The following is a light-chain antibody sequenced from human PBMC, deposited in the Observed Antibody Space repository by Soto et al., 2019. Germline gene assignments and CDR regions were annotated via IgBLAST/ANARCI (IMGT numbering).Light chain of an antibody. V-gene: IGKV1-5*03. J-gene: IGKJ1*01. CDR1: QSISSW. CDR2: KAS. CDR3: QEYNSSSRT. Sequence: DIQMTQSPSTLSASVGDRVTITCRASQSISSWLAWYQQKPGKAPKLLIYKASSLESGVPSRFSGSGSGTDFTLTLSSLQPDDFATYYCQEYNSSSRTFGQGTKVEIK.